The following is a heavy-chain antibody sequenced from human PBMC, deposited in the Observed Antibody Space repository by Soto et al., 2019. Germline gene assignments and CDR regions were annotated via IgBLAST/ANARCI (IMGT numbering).Heavy chain of an antibody. V-gene: IGHV4-34*01. Sequence: SATLSLTCAVYGGSFSGYYLTWIRQPPGTGLEWIGEINHSGSTNYNPSLKSRVTISVDTSKNQFSLKLTSVTAADTAVYYCARDKITGLFDYWGQGTLVT. CDR2: INHSGST. D-gene: IGHD2-8*02. CDR3: ARDKITGLFDY. CDR1: GGSFSGYY. J-gene: IGHJ4*02.